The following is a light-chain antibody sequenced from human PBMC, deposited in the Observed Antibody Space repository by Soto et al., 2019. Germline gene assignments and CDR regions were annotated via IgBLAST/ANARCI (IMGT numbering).Light chain of an antibody. CDR3: QQYNNWPPLCT. CDR1: QSISSN. V-gene: IGKV3-15*01. J-gene: IGKJ2*02. Sequence: EIVMTQSPATLSMSPGERATLSCRASQSISSNLDWYQQKPGQAPRLLIYGASTRATGIPARFSGSGSGTDFTLTISSLQSEDFAIYYCQQYNNWPPLCTCGQGNKLENK. CDR2: GAS.